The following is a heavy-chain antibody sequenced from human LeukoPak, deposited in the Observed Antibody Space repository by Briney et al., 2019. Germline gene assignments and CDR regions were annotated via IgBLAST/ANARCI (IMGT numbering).Heavy chain of an antibody. V-gene: IGHV3-23*01. J-gene: IGHJ4*02. CDR2: ISGSGGST. CDR3: AKGGGWLYYFDY. CDR1: GFTFSSYA. D-gene: IGHD2-15*01. Sequence: GGSLRLSCAASGFTFSSYAMSWVRQAPGKGLEWVSAISGSGGSTYYADSVKGRFTVSRDNSKNTLYLQMISLRAEDTAVYYCAKGGGWLYYFDYWGQGTLVTVSS.